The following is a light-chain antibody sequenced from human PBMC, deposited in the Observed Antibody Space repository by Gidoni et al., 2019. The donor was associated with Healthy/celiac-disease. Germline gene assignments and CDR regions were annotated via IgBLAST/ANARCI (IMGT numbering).Light chain of an antibody. V-gene: IGKV3-20*01. CDR2: CAS. Sequence: EIVWPQCPGTLSLSPGKRATLSCRASQSVSSSYLAWYHQKPGPAPRLLIYCASSGSGTDFTLTISRLEPEDFAVYYCQQYGSSPWTFGQGTKVEIK. CDR3: QQYGSSPWT. J-gene: IGKJ1*01. CDR1: QSVSSSY.